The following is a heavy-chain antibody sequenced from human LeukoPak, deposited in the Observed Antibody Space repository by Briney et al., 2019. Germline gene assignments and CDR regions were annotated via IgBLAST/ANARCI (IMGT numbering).Heavy chain of an antibody. CDR3: ARGAGDWNAFAF. V-gene: IGHV3-66*01. Sequence: GGSLRLSCAASGFTVSRNYMSWVRQAPGKGLEGVSVIYSGGSTYYADSVKGRFTISRDNSKNTVYLQMNSLRAEDTAVFYCARGAGDWNAFAFWGQGTMVTVSS. CDR2: IYSGGST. D-gene: IGHD2-21*02. J-gene: IGHJ3*01. CDR1: GFTVSRNY.